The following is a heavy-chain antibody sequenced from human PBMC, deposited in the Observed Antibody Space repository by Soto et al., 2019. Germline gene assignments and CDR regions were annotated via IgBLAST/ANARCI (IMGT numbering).Heavy chain of an antibody. J-gene: IGHJ6*02. Sequence: QVQLVESGGGVVQPGRSLRLSCAASGFTFSSYAMHWVRQAPGKGLEWVAVISYDGSNKYYADSVKGRFTISRDNSKNPLYLQMNSLRAEDTAVDSCARGEYCTSTSCYNYGMDVWGQGTTVTVSS. D-gene: IGHD2-2*01. CDR2: ISYDGSNK. V-gene: IGHV3-30-3*01. CDR1: GFTFSSYA. CDR3: ARGEYCTSTSCYNYGMDV.